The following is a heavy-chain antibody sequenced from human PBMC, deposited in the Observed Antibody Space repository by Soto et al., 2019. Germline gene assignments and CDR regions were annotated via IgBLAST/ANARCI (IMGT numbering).Heavy chain of an antibody. CDR2: IYYNGNT. CDR1: GGSISSMSYH. V-gene: IGHV4-39*01. CDR3: AGLPVKRPNYAMDV. Sequence: QLQLQESGPGLVKPSETLSLTCSVSGGSISSMSYHWGWIRQPPGKGLEWIGSIYYNGNTHYTPSLKTRVTISGDTSKNHFSLTLRTLTAADTAIYYCAGLPVKRPNYAMDVWGQGTSVTVSS. J-gene: IGHJ6*02. D-gene: IGHD4-17*01.